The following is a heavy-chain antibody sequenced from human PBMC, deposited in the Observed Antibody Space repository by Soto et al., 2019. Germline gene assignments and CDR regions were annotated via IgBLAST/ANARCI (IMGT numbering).Heavy chain of an antibody. V-gene: IGHV2-5*01. Sequence: QITLKESGPTLVKPTQTLTLTCTFSGFSLTTSAVAVGWIRQPPGKALEWLAIIYGSDDKFYSPSLKSRLSITKDASTKWVVLTMTNMDPVDTAPYYCARRYDPYYFHYWGQGLLVTVSS. CDR2: IYGSDDK. CDR3: ARRYDPYYFHY. D-gene: IGHD1-1*01. CDR1: GFSLTTSAVA. J-gene: IGHJ4*02.